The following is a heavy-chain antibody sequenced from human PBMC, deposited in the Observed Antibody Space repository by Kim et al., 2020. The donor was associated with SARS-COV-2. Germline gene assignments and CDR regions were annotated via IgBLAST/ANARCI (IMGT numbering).Heavy chain of an antibody. CDR2: IFYSGNT. CDR3: ARISYDGSGTSNLYYLDY. J-gene: IGHJ4*02. V-gene: IGHV4-31*03. Sequence: SETLSLTCSVSGGSISGGGYYWTWIRQHPGKGLEWVGYIFYSGNTYYSPSLKTRLTMSVDTSKNQFSLTLSNVTAADTAAYYCARISYDGSGTSNLYYLDYWGQGTLVTVSS. D-gene: IGHD3-10*01. CDR1: GGSISGGGYY.